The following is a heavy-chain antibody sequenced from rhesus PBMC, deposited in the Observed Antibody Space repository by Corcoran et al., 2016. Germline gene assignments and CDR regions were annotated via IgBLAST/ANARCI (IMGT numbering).Heavy chain of an antibody. J-gene: IGHJ4*01. Sequence: QVQLQESGPGLVKPSETLSLTCAVSGGSVSRRNWWSWIRQAPGKGLEWVGYISGSSGSTYYNPSLKSRVTISTDTSKNQFSLKLSSVTAADTAVYYCARDRGGLVSFDYWGQGVLVTVSS. CDR2: ISGSSGST. V-gene: IGHV4-65*01. CDR3: ARDRGGLVSFDY. D-gene: IGHD3-3*01. CDR1: GGSVSRRNW.